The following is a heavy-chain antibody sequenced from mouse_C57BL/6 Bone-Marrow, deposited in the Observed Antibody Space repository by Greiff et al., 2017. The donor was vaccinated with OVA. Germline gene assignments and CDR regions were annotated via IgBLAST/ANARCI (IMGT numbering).Heavy chain of an antibody. V-gene: IGHV1-64*01. J-gene: IGHJ2*01. CDR3: ARISTITTVAPFDY. CDR1: GYTFTSYW. D-gene: IGHD1-1*01. CDR2: IHPNSGST. Sequence: QVQLQQPGAELVKPGASVKLSCKASGYTFTSYWMHWVKQRPGQGLEWIGMIHPNSGSTNYNEKFKSKATLTVDKSSSTAYMQLSSLTSEDSAVYYCARISTITTVAPFDYCGQGTTLTVSS.